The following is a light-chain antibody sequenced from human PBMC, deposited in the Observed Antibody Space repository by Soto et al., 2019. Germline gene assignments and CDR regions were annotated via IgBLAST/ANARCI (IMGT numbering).Light chain of an antibody. CDR2: EDT. V-gene: IGLV2-23*01. CDR1: SSDVGTYDL. CDR3: CSYAGGSTWV. J-gene: IGLJ3*02. Sequence: QSALTQPASVSGSPGQSITISCTGTSSDVGTYDLVSWYLQLPGKAPKLIIYEDTKRPSGVPNRFSGSKSGNTASLTISGLQAEDEADYYCCSYAGGSTWVFGGGTKVTVL.